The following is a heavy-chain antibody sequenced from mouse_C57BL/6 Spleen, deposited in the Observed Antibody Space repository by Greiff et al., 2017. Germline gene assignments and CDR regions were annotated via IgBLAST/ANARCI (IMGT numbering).Heavy chain of an antibody. V-gene: IGHV6-3*01. J-gene: IGHJ2*01. CDR1: GFTFSNYW. CDR3: TGLNGERVYFDY. CDR2: ISLKSGNYAK. Sequence: EVQRVESGGGLVQPGGSMKLSCVASGFTFSNYWMNWVRQSPEKGLEWVAQISLKSGNYAKHYVESVKGRFTISRDESKSSVYLQMNNLRSEDTGIYYCTGLNGERVYFDYWGQGTTLTVSS.